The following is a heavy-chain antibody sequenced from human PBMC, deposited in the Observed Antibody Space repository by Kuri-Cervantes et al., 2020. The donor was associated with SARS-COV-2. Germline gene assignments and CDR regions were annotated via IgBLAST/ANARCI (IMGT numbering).Heavy chain of an antibody. J-gene: IGHJ5*02. CDR1: GGSISSSSYY. V-gene: IGHV4-39*01. D-gene: IGHD3-10*01. Sequence: GSLRLSCTVSGGSISSSSYYWGWIRQPPGKGLEWIGSIYYSGSTYYNPSLKSRVTISVDTSKNQFSLKLSSVTAADTAVYYCARGTSNGSGSYPNWFDPWGQGTLVTVSS. CDR2: IYYSGST. CDR3: ARGTSNGSGSYPNWFDP.